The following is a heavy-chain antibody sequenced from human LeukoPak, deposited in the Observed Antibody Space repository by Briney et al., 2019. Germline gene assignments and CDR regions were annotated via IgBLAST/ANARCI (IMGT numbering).Heavy chain of an antibody. V-gene: IGHV3-21*01. CDR3: ARKSVAGTIDY. J-gene: IGHJ4*02. CDR1: GFTFSSYS. CDR2: ISSSSSYI. Sequence: ETGVFLRLSCAASGFTFSSYSMNWVRQAPGKGLEWVSSISSSSSYIYYADSVKGRFTISRDNAKNSLYLQMNSLRAEDTAVYYCARKSVAGTIDYWGQGTLVTVSS. D-gene: IGHD6-19*01.